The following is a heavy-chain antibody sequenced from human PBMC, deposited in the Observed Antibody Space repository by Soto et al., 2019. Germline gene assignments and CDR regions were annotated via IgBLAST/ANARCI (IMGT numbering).Heavy chain of an antibody. CDR2: ITDTGGDS. CDR3: ARGSGDSYPGSRIFDF. D-gene: IGHD3-10*01. Sequence: GGPLRLSCVASGFTFGSRAMSWVRQAPGERLEWVATITDTGGDSKSADSVGGRFAISRDNSKNSLYLQMGRVRAEASAVYYCARGSGDSYPGSRIFDFWGVGTLVTVSS. V-gene: IGHV3-23*01. CDR1: GFTFGSRA. J-gene: IGHJ4*02.